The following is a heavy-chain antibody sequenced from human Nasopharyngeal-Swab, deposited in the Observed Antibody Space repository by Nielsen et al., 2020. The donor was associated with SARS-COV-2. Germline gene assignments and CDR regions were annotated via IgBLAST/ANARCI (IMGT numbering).Heavy chain of an antibody. D-gene: IGHD5-18*01. CDR3: VSPGAPGSYGYDY. CDR2: ISGSGGISGSGGST. V-gene: IGHV3-23*01. J-gene: IGHJ4*02. Sequence: GESLMISCAASGFPFRLYAMSWVRQAPGKGLEWVSSISGSGGISGSGGSTYYADSVKGRFTISRDNSKNTLYLQMNSLRAEDTAVYYCVSPGAPGSYGYDYWGQGTLVTVSS. CDR1: GFPFRLYA.